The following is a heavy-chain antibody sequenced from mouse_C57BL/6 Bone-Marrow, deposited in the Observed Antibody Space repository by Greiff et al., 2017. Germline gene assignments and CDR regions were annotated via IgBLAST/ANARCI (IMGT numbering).Heavy chain of an antibody. V-gene: IGHV1-64*01. CDR3: ARKRDYSNTWFAY. J-gene: IGHJ3*01. CDR1: GYTFTSYW. CDR2: IHPNSGST. D-gene: IGHD2-5*01. Sequence: QVQLQQPGAELVKPGASVKLSCKASGYTFTSYWMHWVKQRPGQGLEWIGMIHPNSGSTNYNEKFKSKATLTVDKSSSTAYMQLSSLTSEDSAVYYCARKRDYSNTWFAYWGQGILVTVSA.